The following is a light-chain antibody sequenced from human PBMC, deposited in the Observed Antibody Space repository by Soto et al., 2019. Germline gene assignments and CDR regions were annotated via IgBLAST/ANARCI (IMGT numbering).Light chain of an antibody. V-gene: IGKV1-5*03. CDR3: QQYNTFLT. Sequence: DIQMTQSPTTLSASVGDRVTITCQASHNIIKWLAWYQQKPGKAPKLLIYEASSLQSGVPSRVSGSGSGTEFTLTISSLQPDDLATYYCQQYNTFLTFGGGTKVEIK. CDR2: EAS. J-gene: IGKJ4*01. CDR1: HNIIKW.